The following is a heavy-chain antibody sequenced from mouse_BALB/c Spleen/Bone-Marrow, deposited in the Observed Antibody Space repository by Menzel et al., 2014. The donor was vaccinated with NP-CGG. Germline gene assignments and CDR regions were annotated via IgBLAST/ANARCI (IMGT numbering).Heavy chain of an antibody. CDR2: IYYSGGS. V-gene: IGHV3-1*02. CDR1: GYSITSGYS. Sequence: VQLQQSGPDLVKPSQSLSLTCTVTGYSITSGYSWHWIRQFPGNKLEWMGFIYYSGGSNYNPSLKSRVSISRDTSKNQFFLQLNSVTSEDAATYYCARHDGYFDYWGQGTTLTVSS. J-gene: IGHJ2*01. CDR3: ARHDGYFDY. D-gene: IGHD2-3*01.